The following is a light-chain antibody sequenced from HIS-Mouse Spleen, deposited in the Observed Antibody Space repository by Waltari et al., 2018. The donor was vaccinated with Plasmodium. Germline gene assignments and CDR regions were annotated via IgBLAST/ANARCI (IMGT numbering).Light chain of an antibody. J-gene: IGKJ3*01. CDR3: QQYNNWSFT. CDR1: QSVSSN. Sequence: EIVMTQSPATLSVSPGESATLSCRASQSVSSNLAWYQQKPGQAPRLLIYGASNRATGIPARFSGSGSGTEFTLTISSLQSEDFAVYYCQQYNNWSFTFGPGTKVDIK. CDR2: GAS. V-gene: IGKV3-15*01.